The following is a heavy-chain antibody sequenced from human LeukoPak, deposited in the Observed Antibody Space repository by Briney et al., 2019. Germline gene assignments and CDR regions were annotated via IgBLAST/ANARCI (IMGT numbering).Heavy chain of an antibody. J-gene: IGHJ4*02. D-gene: IGHD4/OR15-4a*01. CDR3: ARRAGAYSHPYDY. V-gene: IGHV3-53*01. CDR2: IYSDNR. Sequence: GGSLRLSCGASGFTLTTYGMSWVRQAPGEGLEWVSFIYSDNRHYSDSVKGRFTISRDNSKNTLYLQMNSLRAEDTAVYYCARRAGAYSHPYDYWGQGTLVTVSS. CDR1: GFTLTTYG.